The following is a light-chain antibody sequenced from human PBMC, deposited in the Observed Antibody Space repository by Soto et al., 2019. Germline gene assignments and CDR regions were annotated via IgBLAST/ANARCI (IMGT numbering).Light chain of an antibody. CDR3: ELKYSNPIS. Sequence: EIRLTQSPSSLFASLGDTLTITCRASQSISSHLNWYQQQPGKAPNLLMYTASNLQSGVPSRCSGGGAWTDDTPTISSLQPEDGATYCCELKYSNPISFGQGTRLEIK. V-gene: IGKV1-39*01. CDR2: TAS. CDR1: QSISSH. J-gene: IGKJ5*01.